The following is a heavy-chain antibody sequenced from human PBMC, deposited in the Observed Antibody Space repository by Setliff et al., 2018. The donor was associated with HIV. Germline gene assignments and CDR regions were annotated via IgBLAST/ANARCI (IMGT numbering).Heavy chain of an antibody. CDR3: AKDRNWDPPYWFDF. CDR2: IRHNGRNQ. CDR1: GFTFSSYG. D-gene: IGHD2-8*02. Sequence: GGSLRLSCAASGFTFSSYGMHWVRQGPGKGLEWVAFIRHNGRNQYYAESVKGRFTVSRDNSKNTLFLQMDSLNHEDTAVYYCAKDRNWDPPYWFDFWGQGTVVTVSS. V-gene: IGHV3-30*02. J-gene: IGHJ4*02.